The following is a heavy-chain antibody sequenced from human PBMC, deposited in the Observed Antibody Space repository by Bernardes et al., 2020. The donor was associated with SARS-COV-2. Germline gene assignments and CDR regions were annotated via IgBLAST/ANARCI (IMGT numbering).Heavy chain of an antibody. CDR3: ARDRRAMVRGVTSINWFDP. CDR1: GFTFSSYW. V-gene: IGHV3-7*03. D-gene: IGHD3-10*01. CDR2: ITQDGREK. J-gene: IGHJ5*02. Sequence: GGSLRLSCAASGFTFSSYWMRWVRKAPGKGLEWVANITQDGREKYYVDSVKGRFTISRDNAKNSLYLQMNSLRAEDTAVYYCARDRRAMVRGVTSINWFDPWGQGTLVTVSS.